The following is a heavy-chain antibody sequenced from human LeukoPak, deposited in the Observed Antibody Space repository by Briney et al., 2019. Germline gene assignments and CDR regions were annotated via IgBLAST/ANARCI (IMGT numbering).Heavy chain of an antibody. D-gene: IGHD3-10*01. V-gene: IGHV4-30-4*01. CDR3: ARRSFYYYGSGTYPARFDY. CDR1: GGSIRTGDYY. J-gene: IGHJ4*02. CDR2: IYFSGDT. Sequence: PSETLSLTCTVSGGSIRTGDYYWSWIRQPPGKGLEWIGNIYFSGDTSYNPSLKSRLTISLDTSKNQFSLTLTSATAADTAFYYCARRSFYYYGSGTYPARFDYWGQGILATVSS.